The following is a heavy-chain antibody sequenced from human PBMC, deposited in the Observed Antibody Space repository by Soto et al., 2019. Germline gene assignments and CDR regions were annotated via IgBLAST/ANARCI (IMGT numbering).Heavy chain of an antibody. CDR3: ARDRLANWFDP. D-gene: IGHD3-9*01. J-gene: IGHJ5*02. CDR1: CGSISSYY. V-gene: IGHV4-59*01. Sequence: TVSLTCTVSCGSISSYYWSWIRQPPGKGLEWIGYIYYSGSTNYNPSRKSRVTISVDTSKDQLSLKLSSVTAADTAVYYCARDRLANWFDPWGQGTLVTVSS. CDR2: IYYSGST.